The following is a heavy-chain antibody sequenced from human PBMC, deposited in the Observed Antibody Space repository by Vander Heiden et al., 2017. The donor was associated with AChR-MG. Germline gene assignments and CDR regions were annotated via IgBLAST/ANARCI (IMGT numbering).Heavy chain of an antibody. CDR2: ISYDGSNK. CDR1: GCTSRSNA. D-gene: IGHD2-21*02. CDR3: ARAVPVVTASPYFDY. Sequence: QVQPVESGGGVVPTGRPLRLSCAASGCTSRSNAMHWVRQARGKGLEWVAVISYDGSNKYYADSVKGRFTISRDNSKNTLYLQMNSLRAEDTAVYYCARAVPVVTASPYFDYWGQGTLVTVSS. J-gene: IGHJ4*02. V-gene: IGHV3-30-3*01.